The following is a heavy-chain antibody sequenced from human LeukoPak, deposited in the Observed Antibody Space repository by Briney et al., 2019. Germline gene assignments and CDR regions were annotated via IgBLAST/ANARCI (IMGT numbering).Heavy chain of an antibody. CDR1: GGTFSSYA. CDR2: IIPILGIA. J-gene: IGHJ4*02. D-gene: IGHD6-19*01. CDR3: ARDKYSSGWSVPMDY. V-gene: IGHV1-69*04. Sequence: SVKVSCKASGGTFSSYAISWVRQAPGQGLEWMGRIIPILGIANYAQKFQGRVTITADKSTSTAYMELSSLRSEDTAVYYCARDKYSSGWSVPMDYWGQGTLVTVSS.